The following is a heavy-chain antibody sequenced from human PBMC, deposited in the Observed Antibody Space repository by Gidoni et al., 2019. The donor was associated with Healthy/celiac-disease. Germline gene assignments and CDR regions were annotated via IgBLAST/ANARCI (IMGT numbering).Heavy chain of an antibody. CDR3: AKDDHKRGSIHY. CDR1: GFSFSSYG. Sequence: QVQLVESGGGVVQPGGSLRLSCAASGFSFSSYGMHWVRQAPGKGLEWLEFIRYDGSNKYYADSVKGRFTISRDNSKNTLYLQRNSLRAEDTAVYYCAKDDHKRGSIHYWGQGTLVTVSS. J-gene: IGHJ4*02. D-gene: IGHD5-12*01. CDR2: IRYDGSNK. V-gene: IGHV3-30*02.